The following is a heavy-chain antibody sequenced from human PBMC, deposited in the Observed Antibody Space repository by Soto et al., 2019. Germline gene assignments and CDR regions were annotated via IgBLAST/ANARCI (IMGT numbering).Heavy chain of an antibody. CDR3: ARGGSGSDRMFDY. V-gene: IGHV1-18*01. J-gene: IGHJ4*02. CDR1: GFPFNTYV. D-gene: IGHD1-26*01. CDR2: ISVYHGNT. Sequence: QVQLVQSGAEVKKPGASVTVSCQASGFPFNTYVITWVRQAPGQGLEWLGWISVYHGNTNYAQRVQGRVTMNTDTSTSTAYMELRSLRSDDTAVYYCARGGSGSDRMFDYWGQGTLVTVSS.